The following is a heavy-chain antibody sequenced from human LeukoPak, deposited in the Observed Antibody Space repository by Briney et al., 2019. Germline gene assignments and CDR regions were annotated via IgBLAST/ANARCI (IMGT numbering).Heavy chain of an antibody. D-gene: IGHD4-17*01. Sequence: GESLQISCKASGYSFTNYWISWVRQMPGKGLEWMGRIDPRDSYTKYSPSFEGHVTISVDKSISTAFLQWSSLKASDSAIYFCATGASKVTTDFANYWGQGTQVAVSS. CDR3: ATGASKVTTDFANY. J-gene: IGHJ4*02. V-gene: IGHV5-10-1*01. CDR1: GYSFTNYW. CDR2: IDPRDSYT.